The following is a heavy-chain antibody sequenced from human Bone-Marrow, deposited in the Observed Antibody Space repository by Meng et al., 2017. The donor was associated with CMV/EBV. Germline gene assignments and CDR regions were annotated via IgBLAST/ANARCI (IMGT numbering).Heavy chain of an antibody. CDR1: GFTFSSYA. J-gene: IGHJ6*02. CDR2: ISYDGSNK. V-gene: IGHV3-30*04. D-gene: IGHD2-2*01. CDR3: ARDFPYCSNSICPGNYGMDV. Sequence: GESLKISCAASGFTFSSYAMHWVRQAPGKGLEWVAVISYDGSNKYYADSVKGRFTISRDNSKNTLYLQMNTLRAEDTAVYYCARDFPYCSNSICPGNYGMDVWGQGTTVTVSS.